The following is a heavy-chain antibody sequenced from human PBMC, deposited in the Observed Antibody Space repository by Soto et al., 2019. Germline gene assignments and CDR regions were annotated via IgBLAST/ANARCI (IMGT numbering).Heavy chain of an antibody. V-gene: IGHV3-23*01. CDR1: GFTFSSYA. D-gene: IGHD2-2*01. CDR2: ISGSGGST. CDR3: AKEGYCSSTSCPTVDRYAFDI. Sequence: AGGSLRLSCAASGFTFSSYAMSWVRQAPGKGLEWVSAISGSGGSTYYADSVKGRFTISRDNSKNTLYLQMNSLRAEDTAVYYCAKEGYCSSTSCPTVDRYAFDIWGQGTMVTVSS. J-gene: IGHJ3*02.